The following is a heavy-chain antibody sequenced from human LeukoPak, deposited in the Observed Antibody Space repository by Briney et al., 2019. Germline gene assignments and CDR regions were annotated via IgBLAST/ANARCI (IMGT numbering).Heavy chain of an antibody. J-gene: IGHJ4*02. CDR1: GFTFSSHS. V-gene: IGHV3-48*01. D-gene: IGHD2/OR15-2a*01. Sequence: GGSLRLSCAVSGFTFSSHSMNWARQAPGKGLEWVSHISSSSSTIYYADSVKGRFTISRDNAKNSLYLQMSSLRAEDTAVYYCARVVLSMAYFDSWGQGTLVTVSS. CDR3: ARVVLSMAYFDS. CDR2: ISSSSSTI.